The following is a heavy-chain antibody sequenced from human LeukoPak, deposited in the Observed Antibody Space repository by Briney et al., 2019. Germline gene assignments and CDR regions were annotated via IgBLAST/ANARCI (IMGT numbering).Heavy chain of an antibody. V-gene: IGHV3-21*01. J-gene: IGHJ3*02. CDR1: GFTFSSYS. CDR2: ISSSSSSYI. D-gene: IGHD3-22*01. Sequence: GGSLRLSCAASGFTFSSYSMNWVRQAPGKGLEWVSSISSSSSSYIYYADSVKGRFTISRDNAKNSLYLQMNSLRAEDTAVYYCATDGYYDSSGYYPTGAFDIWGQGTMVTVSS. CDR3: ATDGYYDSSGYYPTGAFDI.